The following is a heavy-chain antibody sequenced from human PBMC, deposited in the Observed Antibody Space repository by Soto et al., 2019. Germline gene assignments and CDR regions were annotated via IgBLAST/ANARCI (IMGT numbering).Heavy chain of an antibody. J-gene: IGHJ5*02. CDR3: ARDVIAAAGTLVVWFDP. V-gene: IGHV6-1*01. Sequence: PSQTLSLTCVISGDSVSSNSAAWNWIRQSPSRGLEWLGRTYYRSKWYNDYAVSVKSRITINPDTSKNQFSLQLNSVTPEDTAVYYCARDVIAAAGTLVVWFDPWGQGTLVTVSS. D-gene: IGHD6-13*01. CDR2: TYYRSKWYN. CDR1: GDSVSSNSAA.